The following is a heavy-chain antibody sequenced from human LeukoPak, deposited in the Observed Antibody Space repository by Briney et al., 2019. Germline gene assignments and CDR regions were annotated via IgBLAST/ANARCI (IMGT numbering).Heavy chain of an antibody. CDR2: ISYDGSNK. J-gene: IGHJ6*02. V-gene: IGHV3-30*04. CDR3: AKDLLYSSGWYGGDYYYYGMDV. D-gene: IGHD6-19*01. CDR1: GFTFSSYA. Sequence: GGSLRLSCAASGFTFSSYAMHWARQAPGKGLEWVAVISYDGSNKYYADSVKGRFTISRDNSKNTLYLQMNSLRAEDTAVYYCAKDLLYSSGWYGGDYYYYGMDVWGQGTTVTVSS.